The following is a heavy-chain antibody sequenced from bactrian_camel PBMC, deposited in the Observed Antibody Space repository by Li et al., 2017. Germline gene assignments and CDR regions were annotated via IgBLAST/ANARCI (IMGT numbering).Heavy chain of an antibody. CDR1: GYRYRSNC. D-gene: IGHD3*01. CDR3: AAARGRSERGSRECSDGVRMVGRKY. CDR2: MGTDGFST. Sequence: HVQLVESGGGSVQSGGSLRLSCKVSGYRYRSNCMGWFRQTPGKERGGVAAMGTDGFSTYYTDSVKGRFTISRDNAENTLYLHMNNLKPEDTAIYRCAAARGRSERGSRECSDGVRMVGRKYLGKGTQVTVS. V-gene: IGHV3S54*01. J-gene: IGHJ4*01.